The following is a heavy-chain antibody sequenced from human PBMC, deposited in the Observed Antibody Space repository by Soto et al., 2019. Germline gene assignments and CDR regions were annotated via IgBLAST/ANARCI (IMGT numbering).Heavy chain of an antibody. CDR2: VSGRSGDT. J-gene: IGHJ4*02. CDR3: AKCSRLEWLLIGYFDY. D-gene: IGHD3-3*01. Sequence: GGSLRLSCAASGFTFRDYTMSWVRRAPGKGLEWVSAVSGRSGDTYYADSVKGRFTISRDTSKNTLYLQMNSLRADDTAVYYCAKCSRLEWLLIGYFDYWGQGALVTVSS. V-gene: IGHV3-23*01. CDR1: GFTFRDYT.